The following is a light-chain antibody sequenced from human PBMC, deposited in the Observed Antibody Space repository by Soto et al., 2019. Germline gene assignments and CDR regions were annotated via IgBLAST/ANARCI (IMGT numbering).Light chain of an antibody. CDR3: CSYAGIKV. CDR2: EGS. J-gene: IGLJ3*02. CDR1: SSDVGSYNL. Sequence: QSVLTQPASVSGSPGQSITISCTGTSSDVGSYNLVSWYQQHPGKAPKLMIYEGSKRPSGVSNRFSGSKSGNTASLTISGLQDEDEADYYCCSYAGIKVFGGGTKVTVL. V-gene: IGLV2-23*01.